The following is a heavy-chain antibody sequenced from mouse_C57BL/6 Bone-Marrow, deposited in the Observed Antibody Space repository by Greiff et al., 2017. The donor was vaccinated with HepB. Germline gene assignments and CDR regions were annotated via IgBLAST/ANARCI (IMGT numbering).Heavy chain of an antibody. J-gene: IGHJ2*01. CDR1: GFTFSNYW. V-gene: IGHV6-3*01. CDR2: IRLKSDNYAT. CDR3: TRGLRQDY. Sequence: EVKLEESGGGLVQPGGSMKLSCVASGFTFSNYWMNWVRQSPEKGLEWVAQIRLKSDNYATHYAESVKGRFTISRDDSKSSVYLQMNNLRAEDTGIYYCTRGLRQDYWGQGTTLTVSS. D-gene: IGHD2-4*01.